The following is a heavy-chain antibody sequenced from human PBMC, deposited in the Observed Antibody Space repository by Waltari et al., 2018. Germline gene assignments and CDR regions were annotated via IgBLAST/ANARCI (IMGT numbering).Heavy chain of an antibody. J-gene: IGHJ4*02. Sequence: QLQLQESGPGLVKPSEPLSLTCTVSGGSISSSSYYWGWTRQPPGKVLEWIGSIYYSGSTYYNPSLKSRVTISVDTSKNQFSLKLSSVTAADTAVYYCAREGYSSGWYDYWGQGTLVTVSS. CDR3: AREGYSSGWYDY. D-gene: IGHD6-19*01. CDR1: GGSISSSSYY. V-gene: IGHV4-39*07. CDR2: IYYSGST.